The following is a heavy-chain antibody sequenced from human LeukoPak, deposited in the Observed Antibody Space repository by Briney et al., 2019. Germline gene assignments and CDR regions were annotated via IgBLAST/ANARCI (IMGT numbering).Heavy chain of an antibody. Sequence: SVKVSCKASGGTFSSYAISWVRQAPGQGLEWMGGIIPTFGTATYAQKFQGRVTITADESTTTAYMELSSLRSEDTAVYYCARDTVTSFYFDYWGQGTLVTVSS. D-gene: IGHD4-11*01. CDR3: ARDTVTSFYFDY. CDR2: IIPTFGTA. CDR1: GGTFSSYA. V-gene: IGHV1-69*01. J-gene: IGHJ4*02.